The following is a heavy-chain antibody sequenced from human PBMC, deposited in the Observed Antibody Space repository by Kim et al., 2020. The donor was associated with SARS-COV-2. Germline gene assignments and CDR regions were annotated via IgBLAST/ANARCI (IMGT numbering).Heavy chain of an antibody. J-gene: IGHJ6*03. CDR3: AKRMDV. CDR2: ASGNNP. V-gene: IGHV3-23*01. Sequence: ASGNNPYYTDSVKGRFTISRDNSRNTVYLQMNSLRAEDTAVYYCAKRMDVWGKGTTVIVSS.